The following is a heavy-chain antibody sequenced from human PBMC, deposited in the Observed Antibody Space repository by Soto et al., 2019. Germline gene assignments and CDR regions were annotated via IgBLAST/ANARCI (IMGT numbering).Heavy chain of an antibody. CDR2: IYYSGST. D-gene: IGHD5-12*01. J-gene: IGHJ4*02. Sequence: KSSETLSLTCTVSGGSISSYYWSWIRQPPGKGLEWIGYIYYSGSTNYNPSLKSRVTISVDTSKNQFSLKLSSVTAADTAVYYCARDRSVSGLDYWGQGTLVTVSS. CDR1: GGSISSYY. V-gene: IGHV4-59*01. CDR3: ARDRSVSGLDY.